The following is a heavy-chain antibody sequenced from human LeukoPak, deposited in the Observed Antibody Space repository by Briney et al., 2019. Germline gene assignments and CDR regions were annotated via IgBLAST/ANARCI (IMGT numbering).Heavy chain of an antibody. D-gene: IGHD3-22*01. V-gene: IGHV3-30*04. Sequence: GGSLRLSCAASGFAFSSYAMHWVRQSPGKGLEGVALISFDGSNKYYADSVKGRFTISRDNSKNTLYLQMNSLRAEDTAVYYCPKGISSGYSGSDYWGQGTLVTVSS. CDR2: ISFDGSNK. CDR1: GFAFSSYA. J-gene: IGHJ4*02. CDR3: PKGISSGYSGSDY.